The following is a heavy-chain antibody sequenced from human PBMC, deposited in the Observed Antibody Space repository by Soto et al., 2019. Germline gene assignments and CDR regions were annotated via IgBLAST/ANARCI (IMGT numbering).Heavy chain of an antibody. CDR1: GYTFTNYG. J-gene: IGHJ4*02. CDR3: ARGGRFAVADTDY. Sequence: QVQLVQSGVEVKKPGASVKVSCKASGYTFTNYGITWVRQAPGQGLEWLGWISGYNGNTNYAQNFQGRVTMTTDTSTSQAYMGLRSVRYDDTAVYYCARGGRFAVADTDYWGQGTLLTVSS. CDR2: ISGYNGNT. D-gene: IGHD3-3*01. V-gene: IGHV1-18*01.